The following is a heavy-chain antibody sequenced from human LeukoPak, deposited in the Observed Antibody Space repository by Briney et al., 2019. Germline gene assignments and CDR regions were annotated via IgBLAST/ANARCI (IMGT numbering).Heavy chain of an antibody. D-gene: IGHD3-10*01. CDR3: ARHLLNNSYGSGSYDRFDP. V-gene: IGHV4-4*02. CDR2: IYRSGST. Sequence: SGTLSLTCGVSGGSISSSNWWSWVRQPPGKGLEWIGEIYRSGSTNYNPSLKSRVTISVDKSKNQFSLKLSSVTAADTAVYYCARHLLNNSYGSGSYDRFDPWGQGTLVTVSS. J-gene: IGHJ5*02. CDR1: GGSISSSNW.